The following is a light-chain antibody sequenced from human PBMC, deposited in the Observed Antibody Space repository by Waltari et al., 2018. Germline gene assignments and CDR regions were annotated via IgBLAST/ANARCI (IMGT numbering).Light chain of an antibody. Sequence: EIVLTQSPATLSLSPGERATLSCSASQSVSTSLAWYQQKPGQAPRVLIYDASKRVTGIPVRFSGSGSGTDFTLTISSLEPEDCAVYYCQQYSNWVFTFGPGTKVAI. CDR1: QSVSTS. CDR2: DAS. V-gene: IGKV3-11*01. J-gene: IGKJ3*01. CDR3: QQYSNWVFT.